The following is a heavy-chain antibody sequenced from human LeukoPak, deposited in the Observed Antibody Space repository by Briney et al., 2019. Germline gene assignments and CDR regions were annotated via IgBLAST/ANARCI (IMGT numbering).Heavy chain of an antibody. J-gene: IGHJ4*02. CDR3: ARRGSGCSYGSLDY. CDR1: GYSISSGYY. CDR2: IYHSGST. D-gene: IGHD5-18*01. Sequence: SETLSLTCTVSGYSISSGYYWGWIRQPPGKGLEWIGSIYHSGSTYYNPSLKSRVTISVDTSKNQFSLKLSSVTAADTAVYYCARRGSGCSYGSLDYWGQGTLVTVSS. V-gene: IGHV4-38-2*02.